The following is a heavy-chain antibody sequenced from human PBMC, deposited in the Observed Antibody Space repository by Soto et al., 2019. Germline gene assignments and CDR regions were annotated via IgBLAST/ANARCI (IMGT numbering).Heavy chain of an antibody. Sequence: GGSLRLSCAASGFTFDDYTMHWVRQAPGKGLEWVSLISWDGGSIYYADSVKGRFTISRDNSKNSLYLQMNSLRTEDTALYYCAKALGGKYGNYYFYAMDVWGQGTTVTV. CDR2: ISWDGGSI. CDR3: AKALGGKYGNYYFYAMDV. D-gene: IGHD4-17*01. CDR1: GFTFDDYT. J-gene: IGHJ6*02. V-gene: IGHV3-43*01.